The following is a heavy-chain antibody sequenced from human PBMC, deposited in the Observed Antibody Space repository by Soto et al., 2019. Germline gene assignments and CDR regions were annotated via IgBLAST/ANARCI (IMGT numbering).Heavy chain of an antibody. CDR1: GFTFSNFG. CDR2: IRYDGSSK. J-gene: IGHJ4*02. Sequence: QVQLVESGGGVVQPGRSLRLSCAASGFTFSNFGMHWVRQAPGKGLEWVAVIRYDGSSKYFADSVKGPFTISRDNSQNTLYLHINSLRPEDTAVYYCATLALIDDWGLGTLVAVSS. CDR3: ATLALIDD. D-gene: IGHD2-15*01. V-gene: IGHV3-30*03.